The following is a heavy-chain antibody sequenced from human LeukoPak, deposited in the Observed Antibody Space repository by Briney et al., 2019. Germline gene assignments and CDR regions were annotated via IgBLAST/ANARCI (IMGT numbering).Heavy chain of an antibody. CDR1: GGSISSYH. CDR2: MYNTGST. J-gene: IGHJ4*02. D-gene: IGHD3-22*01. V-gene: IGHV4-59*12. Sequence: SGPTLVNPSETLSLTCTVSGGSISSYHWTWMRQAPGKGLEWIGYMYNTGSTNYNPSLKSRVTISAETSKNQFSLKLSSVTAADTAVYYCGGDHSSGYYQSDYWGQGTLVTVSS. CDR3: GGDHSSGYYQSDY.